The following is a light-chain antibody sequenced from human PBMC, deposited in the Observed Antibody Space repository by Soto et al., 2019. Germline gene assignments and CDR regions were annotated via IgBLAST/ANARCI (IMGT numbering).Light chain of an antibody. CDR2: GAS. CDR3: QQYNSWPPWT. J-gene: IGKJ1*01. Sequence: EIVMTQSPATLSVSPGERATLSCRASQSVSSNLAWYQQKPGQAPRLLIYGASTRATGIPARFSGSGSGTEFTLTISSLQSEDFGVYYCQQYNSWPPWTFGPGTKVEMK. CDR1: QSVSSN. V-gene: IGKV3-15*01.